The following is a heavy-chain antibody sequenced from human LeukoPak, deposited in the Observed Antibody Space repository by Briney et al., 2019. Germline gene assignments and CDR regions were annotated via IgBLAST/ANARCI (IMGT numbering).Heavy chain of an antibody. D-gene: IGHD4-17*01. CDR2: INHSGST. V-gene: IGHV4-34*01. Sequence: SETLSLTCSVSGGSISSYYWSWIRQPPGKGLEWIGEINHSGSTNYNPSLKSRVTISVDTSKNQFSLKLSSVTAADTAVYYCARANGEIDYWGQGTLVTVSS. J-gene: IGHJ4*02. CDR3: ARANGEIDY. CDR1: GGSISSYY.